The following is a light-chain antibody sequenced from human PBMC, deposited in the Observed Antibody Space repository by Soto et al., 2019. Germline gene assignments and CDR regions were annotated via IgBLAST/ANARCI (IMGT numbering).Light chain of an antibody. CDR2: DVS. Sequence: QSALTQPRSVSGSPGQSVTISCTGTSSDVGAYNYVSWYQQHPGKAPKLMIYDVSKRPSGVPDRFSGSKSGNTASLTISGLQAEDEADYYCCLYAGGYTCVFGGGTKLTVL. J-gene: IGLJ3*02. V-gene: IGLV2-11*01. CDR3: CLYAGGYTCV. CDR1: SSDVGAYNY.